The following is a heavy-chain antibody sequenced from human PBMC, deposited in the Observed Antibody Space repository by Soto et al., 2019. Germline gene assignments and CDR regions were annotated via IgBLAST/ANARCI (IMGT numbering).Heavy chain of an antibody. CDR1: GGSFSGYY. CDR2: INHSGST. J-gene: IGHJ4*02. Sequence: SETLSLTCAVYGGSFSGYYWSWIRQPPGKGLEWIGEINHSGSTNYNPSLKSRVTISVDTSKNQFSLKLSSVTAADTAVYYCARGGGVDVDYWGQGTLVTVSS. V-gene: IGHV4-34*01. CDR3: ARGGGVDVDY. D-gene: IGHD3-3*01.